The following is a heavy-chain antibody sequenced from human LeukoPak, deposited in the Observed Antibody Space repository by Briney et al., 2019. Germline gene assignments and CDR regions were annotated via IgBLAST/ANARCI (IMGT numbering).Heavy chain of an antibody. CDR2: IKQDASEK. V-gene: IGHV3-7*01. Sequence: GGSLRLSCAASGLTFSDFWMSWVRQAPGKGLEWVAHIKQDASEKYYVDSVKGRFTISRDNAKNSLYLQINILRTEDTSVYYCARQMGATTPWGQGTLLTVSS. CDR1: GLTFSDFW. CDR3: ARQMGATTP. D-gene: IGHD5-24*01. J-gene: IGHJ5*02.